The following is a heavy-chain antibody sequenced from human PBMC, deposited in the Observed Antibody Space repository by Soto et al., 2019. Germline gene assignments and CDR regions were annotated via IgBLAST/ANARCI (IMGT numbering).Heavy chain of an antibody. CDR1: GGTFSSYA. CDR3: ARDSRSGYDPFDY. V-gene: IGHV1-69*13. CDR2: IIPIFGTA. D-gene: IGHD5-12*01. J-gene: IGHJ4*02. Sequence: SVKVSCKASGGTFSSYAISWVRQAPGQGLEWMGGIIPIFGTANYAQKFQGRVTITADESTSTAYMELSSLRSEDTAVYYCARDSRSGYDPFDYWGQGTLVTVSS.